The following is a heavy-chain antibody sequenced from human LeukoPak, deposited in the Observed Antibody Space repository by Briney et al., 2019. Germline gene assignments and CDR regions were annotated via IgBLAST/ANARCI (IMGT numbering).Heavy chain of an antibody. CDR3: ARLSRRSTIESGDVFDV. J-gene: IGHJ3*01. CDR2: IYPTDSKT. CDR1: GYRFTSDW. Sequence: GESLKISCKGSGYRFTSDWIGWVRQMPGRGLEWMGLIYPTDSKTRYSPSFQGQVTMSVDKSIDTAYLQWSSLKASDTAMYYCARLSRRSTIESGDVFDVWGQGTMVSVSS. D-gene: IGHD3-3*01. V-gene: IGHV5-51*01.